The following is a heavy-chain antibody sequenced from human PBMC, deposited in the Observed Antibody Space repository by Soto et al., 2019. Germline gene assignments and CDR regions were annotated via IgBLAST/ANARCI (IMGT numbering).Heavy chain of an antibody. CDR2: IYHSGST. CDR1: GGSSIGGDCY. D-gene: IGHD6-13*01. J-gene: IGHJ6*02. CDR3: ARDSSSWSYYYYYYGMDV. V-gene: IGHV4-39*07. Sequence: TVSGGSSIGGDCYWGLMRQPPKKGLEWIGSIYHSGSTYYNPSLKSRVTISVDTSKNQFSLKLSSVTAADTAVYYCARDSSSWSYYYYYYGMDVWGQGTTVTGSS.